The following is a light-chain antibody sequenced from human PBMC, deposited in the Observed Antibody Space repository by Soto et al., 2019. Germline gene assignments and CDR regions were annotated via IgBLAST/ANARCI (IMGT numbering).Light chain of an antibody. CDR3: SSYTSVTIVV. CDR1: NSDIGGYNY. Sequence: QSALTQPASVSGSPGQSITISCTGTNSDIGGYNYVSWYRHHPGEAPKLMIYGVTNRPSGVSTRFSGSKSGNTASLTISGLQDEHEAGYYCSSYTSVTIVVFGGGTKLTVL. CDR2: GVT. V-gene: IGLV2-14*01. J-gene: IGLJ2*01.